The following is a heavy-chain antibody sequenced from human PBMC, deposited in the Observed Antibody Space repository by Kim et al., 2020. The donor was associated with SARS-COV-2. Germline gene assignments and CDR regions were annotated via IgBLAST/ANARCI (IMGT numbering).Heavy chain of an antibody. J-gene: IGHJ6*02. CDR1: GGSISSISYY. CDR3: TGIKYYDFWSGHYGMDV. D-gene: IGHD3-3*01. Sequence: SETLSLTCTVSGGSISSISYYWGWIRPPPGKGLEWIGSIYYSGSTYYNPSLKRRITISVDTSKNQFSLKLSSVTAADTAVYYCTGIKYYDFWSGHYGMDVWGQETTFTLSS. CDR2: IYYSGST. V-gene: IGHV4-39*01.